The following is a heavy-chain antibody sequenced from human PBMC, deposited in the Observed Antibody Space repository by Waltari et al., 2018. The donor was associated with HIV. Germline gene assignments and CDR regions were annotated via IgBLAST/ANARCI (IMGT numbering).Heavy chain of an antibody. CDR2: ISAYNSNT. D-gene: IGHD3-3*01. CDR3: ARVVGFGVVAPGYFDY. J-gene: IGHJ4*02. V-gene: IGHV1-18*01. CDR1: GYTFTSYG. Sequence: QVQLVQSGAEEKKPGASVKVSCKASGYTFTSYGISWVRQAPGQGLEWMGWISAYNSNTNYARKLQCRVTMTTDTSTSTAYMELRSLRSDDTAVYYCARVVGFGVVAPGYFDYWGQGTLVTVSS.